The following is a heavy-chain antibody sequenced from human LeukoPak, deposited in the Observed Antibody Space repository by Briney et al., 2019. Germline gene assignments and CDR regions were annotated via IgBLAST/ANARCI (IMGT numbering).Heavy chain of an antibody. CDR3: ARLAASLYSSGWFDAYFDS. J-gene: IGHJ4*02. D-gene: IGHD6-19*01. V-gene: IGHV5-51*01. CDR2: IYPGDSDT. Sequence: PGESLKISCKGSGYRFTSYWIGWVRPMSGKGLELMGIIYPGDSDTRYSPSFQGQVTISADKSISTAYLQWSSLKAADTAMYYCARLAASLYSSGWFDAYFDSWGQGNLVTVSS. CDR1: GYRFTSYW.